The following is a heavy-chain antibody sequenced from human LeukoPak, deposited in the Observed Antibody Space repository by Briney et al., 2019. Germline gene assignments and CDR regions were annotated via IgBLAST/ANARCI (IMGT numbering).Heavy chain of an antibody. CDR2: IYSGGTT. CDR3: ARDPSAVALNTYG. Sequence: GGSLRLSCAASGFTVSNNYMNWSGRPPGKGLNGVSLIYSGGTTYYADSVKGRFTISRDHSKNTLYLQMNSLRAEDTGVYYCARDPSAVALNTYGWGQGTLVTVSS. CDR1: GFTVSNNY. V-gene: IGHV3-66*01. D-gene: IGHD6-13*01. J-gene: IGHJ4*02.